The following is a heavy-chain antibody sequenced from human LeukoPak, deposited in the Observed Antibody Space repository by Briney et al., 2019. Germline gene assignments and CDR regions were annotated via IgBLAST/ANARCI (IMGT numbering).Heavy chain of an antibody. J-gene: IGHJ4*02. D-gene: IGHD4-17*01. V-gene: IGHV1-46*01. CDR1: GCTFTSYY. Sequence: ASVKVSCKASGCTFTSYYMHWVRQAPGQGLEWMGIINPSGGSTSYAQKFQGRVAMTRDMSTSTVYMELSSLRSEDTAVYYCAREGDGDIVDYWGQGTLVTVSS. CDR3: AREGDGDIVDY. CDR2: INPSGGST.